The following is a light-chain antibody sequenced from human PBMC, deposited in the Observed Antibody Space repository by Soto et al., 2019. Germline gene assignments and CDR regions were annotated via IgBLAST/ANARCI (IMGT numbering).Light chain of an antibody. CDR1: QSVTKY. J-gene: IGKJ5*01. CDR2: DAS. CDR3: QQRSNWPLIT. V-gene: IGKV3-11*01. Sequence: EIVLTQSPATLSLSPGEIATLSCRASQSVTKYLVWYQQKPGQAPRLLISDASYRATGIPARFSGSGSGTDFTLTISSLEPEDFAVYYCQQRSNWPLITFGQGTRLEIK.